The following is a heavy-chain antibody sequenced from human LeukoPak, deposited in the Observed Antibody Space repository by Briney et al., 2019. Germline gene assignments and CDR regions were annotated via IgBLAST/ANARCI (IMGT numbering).Heavy chain of an antibody. Sequence: SETLSLTCTVSGGSISSSSYYRGWIRQPPGKGLEWIGSIYYSGSTYYNPSLKSRVTISVDTSKNQFSLKLSSVTAADTAVYYCAREENPEQLAGELLDYWGQGTLVTVSS. V-gene: IGHV4-39*01. CDR2: IYYSGST. CDR3: AREENPEQLAGELLDY. D-gene: IGHD6-6*01. CDR1: GGSISSSSYY. J-gene: IGHJ4*02.